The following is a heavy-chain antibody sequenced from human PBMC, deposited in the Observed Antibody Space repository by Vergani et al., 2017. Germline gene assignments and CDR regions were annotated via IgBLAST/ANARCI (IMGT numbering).Heavy chain of an antibody. V-gene: IGHV1-2*02. Sequence: QVQLVQSGAEVKKPGASVKVSCKASGYTFTGYYMHWVRQAPGQGLEWMGWINPNSGGTNYAQKFQGRVTMTRDTSISTAYMELSRLRSDDTAVYYCARDTAYCGGDCYAYYYYYGMDVWGQXP. D-gene: IGHD2-21*02. J-gene: IGHJ6*02. CDR3: ARDTAYCGGDCYAYYYYYGMDV. CDR1: GYTFTGYY. CDR2: INPNSGGT.